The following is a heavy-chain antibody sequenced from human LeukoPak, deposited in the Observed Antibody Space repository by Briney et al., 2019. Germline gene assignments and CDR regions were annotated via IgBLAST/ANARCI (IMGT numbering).Heavy chain of an antibody. V-gene: IGHV1-69*05. Sequence: GASVKVSCRASGGTFTSYAISWVRQAPGQGLEWMGRIIPIFGTANYAQKFQGRVTITTDESTSTAYMELSSLRSEDTAVYYCARANQLLFKWFDPWGQGTLVTVSS. CDR2: IIPIFGTA. CDR3: ARANQLLFKWFDP. CDR1: GGTFTSYA. J-gene: IGHJ5*02. D-gene: IGHD2-2*01.